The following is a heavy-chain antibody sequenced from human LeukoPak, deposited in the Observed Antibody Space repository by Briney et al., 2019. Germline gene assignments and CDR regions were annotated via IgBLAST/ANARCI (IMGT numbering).Heavy chain of an antibody. Sequence: VQPGGSLRLSCAASGFTFSRFWMGWVRQAPGKGLEWVANIKPDGSEKNYGDSVRGRFTISRDNARNSLYLQMNSLRAEDTAVYYCARENHFDYWGQGTLVTVSS. CDR2: IKPDGSEK. CDR3: ARENHFDY. V-gene: IGHV3-7*04. J-gene: IGHJ4*02. CDR1: GFTFSRFW.